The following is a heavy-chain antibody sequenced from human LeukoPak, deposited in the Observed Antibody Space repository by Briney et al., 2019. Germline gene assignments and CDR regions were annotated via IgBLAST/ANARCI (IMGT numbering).Heavy chain of an antibody. CDR3: PRYDFWSGKPDY. CDR1: VFTFSSYS. CDR2: ISGSGGST. Sequence: GGSLRLSCAASVFTFSSYSMSWVRQAPWKGREWVSAISGSGGSTYYADSVKGRFTISRDNSKNTLYLQMNSLRAEDTAVYYCPRYDFWSGKPDYWGQGTLVTVSS. D-gene: IGHD3-3*01. J-gene: IGHJ4*02. V-gene: IGHV3-23*01.